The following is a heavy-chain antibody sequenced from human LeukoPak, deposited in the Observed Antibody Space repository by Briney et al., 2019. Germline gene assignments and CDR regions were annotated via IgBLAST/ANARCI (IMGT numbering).Heavy chain of an antibody. J-gene: IGHJ4*02. Sequence: SVKVSCKASGGTFSSYAISWVRQAPGQGLEWMGGIIPIFGTANYAQKFQGRVTITADESTSTAYMELSSLRSEDTAVYYCARDKLLVGARIFDYWGQGTLVTVSS. CDR2: IIPIFGTA. CDR3: ARDKLLVGARIFDY. D-gene: IGHD1-26*01. CDR1: GGTFSSYA. V-gene: IGHV1-69*13.